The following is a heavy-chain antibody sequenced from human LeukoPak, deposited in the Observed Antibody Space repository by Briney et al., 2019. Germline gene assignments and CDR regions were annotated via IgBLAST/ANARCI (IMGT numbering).Heavy chain of an antibody. CDR2: IGSSGRTI. CDR3: ARESFTMLRGVAILDY. J-gene: IGHJ4*02. V-gene: IGHV3-48*03. Sequence: PGGSLRLSCAASGFTFSGYEMNWVRQAPGKGLEWISYIGSSGRTIYYADSVKGRFTISRDNAKNSLYLQMNSLRAEDTAVYYCARESFTMLRGVAILDYWGQGTLVTVSS. CDR1: GFTFSGYE. D-gene: IGHD3-10*01.